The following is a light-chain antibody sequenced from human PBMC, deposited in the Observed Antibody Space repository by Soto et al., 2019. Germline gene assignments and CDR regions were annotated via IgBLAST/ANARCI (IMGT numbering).Light chain of an antibody. V-gene: IGLV2-11*01. J-gene: IGLJ3*02. CDR1: SSDVGAYNL. Sequence: QSALTQPRSVSGSPGQSVTISCTGTSSDVGAYNLVSWYQQHPGKTPKLMIYDVNKRPSGVPDRFSGSKSDNTASLTISGLQAEDEADYYCCSFAVTYTRVFGGGTKLTVL. CDR3: CSFAVTYTRV. CDR2: DVN.